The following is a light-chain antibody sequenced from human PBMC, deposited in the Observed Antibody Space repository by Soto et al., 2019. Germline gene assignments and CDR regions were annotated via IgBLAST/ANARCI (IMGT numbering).Light chain of an antibody. CDR1: QSVSSSY. J-gene: IGKJ1*01. Sequence: EIVLTQAPGTLSLSPGARATLSCRASQSVSSSYLVWHPTKPGQAPRLLIYAASRRATGIPDRLSGSGSGTDCNLTISRLEPEECAVDYGQQYGSSPWTGGQGNQVDIK. V-gene: IGKV3-20*01. CDR3: QQYGSSPWT. CDR2: AAS.